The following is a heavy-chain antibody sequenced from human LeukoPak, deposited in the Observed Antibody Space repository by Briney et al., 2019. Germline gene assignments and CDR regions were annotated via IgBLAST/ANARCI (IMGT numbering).Heavy chain of an antibody. CDR2: MNPHSGET. CDR1: GHRFTAYP. CDR3: ARGIHAEAFQN. D-gene: IGHD2-8*01. J-gene: IGHJ1*01. V-gene: IGHV1-2*02. Sequence: GASVKVSCKTSGHRFTAYPLHWVRKAPGQGLEWLGWMNPHSGETNNAQKFQGRVTMTRDTSISVAYMQLSSLRSDETGLYYCARGIHAEAFQNWGQGTLVTVSS.